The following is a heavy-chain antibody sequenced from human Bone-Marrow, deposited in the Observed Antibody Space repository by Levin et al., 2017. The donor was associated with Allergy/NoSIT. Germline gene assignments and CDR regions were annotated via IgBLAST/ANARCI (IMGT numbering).Heavy chain of an antibody. Sequence: GESLKISCAASGFTFRTYAMSWVRQAPGKGLEWLSGISGSGAGTFYADSVKGRFNISKDNSKNMVYLQLNSLRDEDTAVYYCAKVGSGWFRNKLDSWGQGTLVTVSS. CDR1: GFTFRTYA. D-gene: IGHD6-19*01. V-gene: IGHV3-23*01. CDR2: ISGSGAGT. CDR3: AKVGSGWFRNKLDS. J-gene: IGHJ4*02.